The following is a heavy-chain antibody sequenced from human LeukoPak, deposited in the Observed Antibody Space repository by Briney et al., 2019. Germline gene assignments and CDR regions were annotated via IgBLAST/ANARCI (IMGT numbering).Heavy chain of an antibody. V-gene: IGHV1-8*01. CDR3: AGVRFGFWSDCHPYDY. Sequence: GASVKVSCKASGYTFTSYDINWVRQAPGQGLEWLGWMNPNSGYTGYAQNFQGRVTMTRDTSITTAYMELSSLTSEDTAVHYCAGVRFGFWSDCHPYDYWGQGTLVTVSS. J-gene: IGHJ4*02. CDR1: GYTFTSYD. CDR2: MNPNSGYT. D-gene: IGHD3-3*01.